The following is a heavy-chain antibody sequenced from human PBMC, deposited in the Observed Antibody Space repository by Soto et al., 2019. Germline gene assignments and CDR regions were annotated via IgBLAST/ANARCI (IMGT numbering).Heavy chain of an antibody. V-gene: IGHV3-30*18. CDR1: GFTFSNYG. D-gene: IGHD2-21*02. CDR2: ISYDGSNT. Sequence: QVQLVESGGGVVQPGRSLRLSFAASGFTFSNYGMHWVRQAPGKGLEWVAVISYDGSNTYYADSVKGRFTISRDNSKTMLYLQMNSLRAEDTSVYYCAKDPASAVTLAYCYYGMDIWGKGTTVTVSS. CDR3: AKDPASAVTLAYCYYGMDI. J-gene: IGHJ6*04.